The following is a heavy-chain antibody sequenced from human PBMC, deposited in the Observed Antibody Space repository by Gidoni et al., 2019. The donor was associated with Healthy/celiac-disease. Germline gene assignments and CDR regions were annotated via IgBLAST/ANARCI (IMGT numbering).Heavy chain of an antibody. CDR2: TRNKANSYTT. Sequence: EVQLVESGGGLVQPGGSLRLSCAASGFTFSDHYMDWVRQAPGKGLEWVGRTRNKANSYTTEYAASVKGRFTISRDDSKNSLYLQMNSLKTEDTAVYYCARGGITIFGVVIGIYGMDVWGQGTTVTVSS. V-gene: IGHV3-72*01. CDR3: ARGGITIFGVVIGIYGMDV. D-gene: IGHD3-3*01. J-gene: IGHJ6*02. CDR1: GFTFSDHY.